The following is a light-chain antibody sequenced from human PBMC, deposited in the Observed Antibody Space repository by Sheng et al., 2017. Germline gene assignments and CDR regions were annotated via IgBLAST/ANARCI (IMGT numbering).Light chain of an antibody. J-gene: IGKJ1*01. Sequence: QLTQSPSSLSASVGDRVIITCRASQGISTYLAWYQQKPEKAPNLLIYGASTLQSGVPSRFSASGSGTEFSLTISSLQPEDFATYYCLQHNSYPRTFGQGTKVEIK. CDR1: QGISTY. CDR3: LQHNSYPRT. CDR2: GAS. V-gene: IGKV1-9*01.